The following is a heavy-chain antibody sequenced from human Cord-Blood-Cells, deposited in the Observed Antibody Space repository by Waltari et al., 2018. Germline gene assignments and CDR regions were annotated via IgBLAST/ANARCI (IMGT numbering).Heavy chain of an antibody. V-gene: IGHV4-34*01. Sequence: QVQLQQWGAGLLKPSETLSLTCPLYGGSFSGYYWCWFRQPPRKRRERIGEINHSGSTNYNPSLKSRVTISVDTSKNQFSLKLSSVTAADTAVYYWARFLTLPVRYCSSTSCSDAFDIWGQGTMVTVSS. CDR1: GGSFSGYY. CDR3: ARFLTLPVRYCSSTSCSDAFDI. D-gene: IGHD2-2*01. CDR2: INHSGST. J-gene: IGHJ3*02.